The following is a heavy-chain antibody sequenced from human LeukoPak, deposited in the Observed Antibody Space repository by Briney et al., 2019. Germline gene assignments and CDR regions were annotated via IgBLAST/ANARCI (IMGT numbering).Heavy chain of an antibody. CDR1: GFTFSSYA. CDR2: ISYDGSNK. D-gene: IGHD5-18*01. CDR3: ARTVDTAMYY. V-gene: IGHV3-30-3*01. J-gene: IGHJ4*02. Sequence: PGRSLRLSCTASGFTFSSYAMHWLRQPPGKGLEWVAVISYDGSNKYYADSVKGRSTISRDNSKNTLYLQLNSLRAEDTAVYYCARTVDTAMYYWGQGTLVTVSS.